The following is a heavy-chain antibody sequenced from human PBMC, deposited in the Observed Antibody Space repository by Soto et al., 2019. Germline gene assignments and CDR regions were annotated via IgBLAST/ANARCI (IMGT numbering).Heavy chain of an antibody. V-gene: IGHV3-30*18. D-gene: IGHD2-2*02. CDR1: GFTFSSYG. J-gene: IGHJ6*02. CDR3: AKDRIPDNGMDV. CDR2: ISYDGSNK. Sequence: PGGSLRLSCAASGFTFSSYGMHWVRQAPGKGLEWVAVISYDGSNKYHADSVKGRFTISRDNSKNTLYLQMNSLRAEDTAVYYCAKDRIPDNGMDVWGQGTTVTVSS.